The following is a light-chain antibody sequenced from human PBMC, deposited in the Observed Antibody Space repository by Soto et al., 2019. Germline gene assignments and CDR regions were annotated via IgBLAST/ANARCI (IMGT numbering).Light chain of an antibody. J-gene: IGKJ4*01. CDR2: DAF. CDR3: QRRSEWPQLT. Sequence: EIVLTQSPATLSLSPGERATLSSRASQNVRSYLAWYQQKPGQAPSHLIYDAFNRATGIPARISISGSGTDFSLTISRLETEDFAVYYCQRRSEWPQLTVGGGTKVEIK. CDR1: QNVRSY. V-gene: IGKV3-11*01.